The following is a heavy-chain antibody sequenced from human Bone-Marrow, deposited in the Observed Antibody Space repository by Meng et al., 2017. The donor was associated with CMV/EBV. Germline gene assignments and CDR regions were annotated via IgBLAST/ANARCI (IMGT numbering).Heavy chain of an antibody. J-gene: IGHJ4*02. CDR3: AKGNQPGVTGHYFDS. Sequence: SGFTFNAYAMNWVRQAPGKGLEWVSTINYNGDLTYYANSVEGRFTISRDNSKNTLFLQMNSLGADDTAVYFCAKGNQPGVTGHYFDSWGQGTLVTVSS. V-gene: IGHV3-23*01. CDR2: INYNGDLT. D-gene: IGHD1-14*01. CDR1: GFTFNAYA.